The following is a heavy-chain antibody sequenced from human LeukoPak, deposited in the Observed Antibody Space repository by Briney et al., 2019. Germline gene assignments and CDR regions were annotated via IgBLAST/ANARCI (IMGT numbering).Heavy chain of an antibody. CDR3: ATAGSSELLWDYAMDV. D-gene: IGHD3-10*01. CDR2: IYPGGST. V-gene: IGHV3-53*04. Sequence: GGSLRLSCAASGFTVSSNYMSWVRQAPGKGLESVSLIYPGGSTYYADAVKGRFTISIHNSKNTLHLQMTSLRVEDTAVYYCATAGSSELLWDYAMDVWGQGPTVTVSS. CDR1: GFTVSSNY. J-gene: IGHJ6*02.